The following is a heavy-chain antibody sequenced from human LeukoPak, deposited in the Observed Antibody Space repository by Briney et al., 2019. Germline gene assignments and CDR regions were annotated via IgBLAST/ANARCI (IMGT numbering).Heavy chain of an antibody. J-gene: IGHJ4*02. CDR1: GGSISSYY. Sequence: PSETLSLTCTVSGGSISSYYWSWIRQPPGKGLEWIGYIYYSGSTNYNPSLKSRVTISVDTSKNQFSLKLSSLTAAVTAVYYCARHYGSGSYYLDYWGQGTLVTVSS. V-gene: IGHV4-59*08. CDR2: IYYSGST. CDR3: ARHYGSGSYYLDY. D-gene: IGHD3-10*01.